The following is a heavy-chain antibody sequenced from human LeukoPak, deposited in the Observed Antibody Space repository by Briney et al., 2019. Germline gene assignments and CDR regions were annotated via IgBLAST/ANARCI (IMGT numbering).Heavy chain of an antibody. CDR3: AAHQWGSGWYSDYGMDV. CDR2: IYYSGST. J-gene: IGHJ6*02. V-gene: IGHV4-30-4*01. Sequence: SWIRQPPGKGLEWIGYIYYSGSTYYNPSLKSRVTISVDTSKNQFSLKLSSVTAADTAVYYCAAHQWGSGWYSDYGMDVWGQGTTVTVSS. D-gene: IGHD6-13*01.